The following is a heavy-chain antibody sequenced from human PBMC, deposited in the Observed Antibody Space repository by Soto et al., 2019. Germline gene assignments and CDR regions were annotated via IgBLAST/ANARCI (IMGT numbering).Heavy chain of an antibody. D-gene: IGHD3-22*01. Sequence: SETLSLTCTVSGGSLSRHYWSWIRQPPGKGLEWIGYIYYSGSTNYNPSLKSRVTISVDTSKNQFSLKLTSVTAADPAVYYCARVGNYDSSGHNCFDPWGQGPLVPVS. CDR1: GGSLSRHY. CDR3: ARVGNYDSSGHNCFDP. J-gene: IGHJ5*02. CDR2: IYYSGST. V-gene: IGHV4-59*11.